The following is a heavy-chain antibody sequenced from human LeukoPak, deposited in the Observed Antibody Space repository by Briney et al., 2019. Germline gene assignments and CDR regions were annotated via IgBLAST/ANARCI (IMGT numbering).Heavy chain of an antibody. CDR2: INPNSGGT. J-gene: IGHJ5*02. CDR1: GYTFTGYY. D-gene: IGHD2-15*01. Sequence: ASVKVSCKASGYTFTGYYMYWVRQAPGQGLEWMGRINPNSGGTDYAQNFQGRVTMTRDTSISTAYMELSRLRSDDKAVYYCARGYCSGGTCYLVENWFDPWGRGTLVTVSS. CDR3: ARGYCSGGTCYLVENWFDP. V-gene: IGHV1-2*06.